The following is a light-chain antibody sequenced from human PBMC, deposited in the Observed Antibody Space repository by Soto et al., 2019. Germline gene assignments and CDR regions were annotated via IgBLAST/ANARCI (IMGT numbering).Light chain of an antibody. J-gene: IGKJ1*01. CDR1: QSISSW. CDR2: DAS. CDR3: QQYNSYSWR. V-gene: IGKV1-5*01. Sequence: DIQMTQSPSTLSASVGDRVTITCRASQSISSWLAWYQQKPGKAPKLLIYDASSLESGVPSRFSGSGSGTEFTITSSRLQPDDYATYYCQQYNSYSWRFGEGTKVEIK.